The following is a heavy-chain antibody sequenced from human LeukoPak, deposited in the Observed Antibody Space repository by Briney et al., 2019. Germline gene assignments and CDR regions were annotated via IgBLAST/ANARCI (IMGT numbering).Heavy chain of an antibody. D-gene: IGHD3-22*01. CDR2: IYYSGST. V-gene: IGHV4-39*07. Sequence: SETLSLTCTVSGGSISSSSYYWGWIRQPPGKGLEWIGSIYYSGSTYYNPSLKSRVTISVDRSKNQFSLKLSSVTAADTAVYYCARSTYYYDSSGYYSGHYFDYWGQGTLVTVSS. CDR3: ARSTYYYDSSGYYSGHYFDY. J-gene: IGHJ4*02. CDR1: GGSISSSSYY.